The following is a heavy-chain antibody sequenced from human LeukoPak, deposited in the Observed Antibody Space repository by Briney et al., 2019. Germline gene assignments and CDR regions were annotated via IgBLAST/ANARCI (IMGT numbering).Heavy chain of an antibody. Sequence: PGRSLRLSCAASGFTFSTYAMHWVRQAPGKGLEWVAVTSSDGGTKFYTDSVKGRFTISRDNSQNTLYLQMDSLRADDTAVYYCASSLLATMGPLFYWGLGALVTVSS. V-gene: IGHV3-30*14. CDR1: GFTFSTYA. CDR3: ASSLLATMGPLFY. D-gene: IGHD5-24*01. CDR2: TSSDGGTK. J-gene: IGHJ4*02.